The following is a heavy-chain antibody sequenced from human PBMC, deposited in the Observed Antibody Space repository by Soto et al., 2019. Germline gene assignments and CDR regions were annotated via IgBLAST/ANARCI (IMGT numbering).Heavy chain of an antibody. V-gene: IGHV1-18*01. D-gene: IGHD2-15*01. CDR1: GYTFTNYG. Sequence: QVQLVQSGAEVKKPGASVKVSCKASGYTFTNYGLRWVRQAPGQGLEWMGWISTNKGNKNYAQKFQGRVTMTTDTATSTAYMELRSLRSDDTAVYYCAREGRIVGAVNTYYYYGMDVWGRGTTVTVS. J-gene: IGHJ6*02. CDR2: ISTNKGNK. CDR3: AREGRIVGAVNTYYYYGMDV.